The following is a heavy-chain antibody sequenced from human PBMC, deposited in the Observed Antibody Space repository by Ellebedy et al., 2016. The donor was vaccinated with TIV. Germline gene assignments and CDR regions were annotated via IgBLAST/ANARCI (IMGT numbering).Heavy chain of an antibody. CDR3: ARDRGRKNFDWPGGMDV. V-gene: IGHV1-2*02. CDR1: GYTFTGYY. J-gene: IGHJ6*02. Sequence: ASVKVSCKASGYTFTGYYMHWVRQAPGQGLEWMGWINPNSGGTNYAQKFQGRVTMTRDTSISTAYMELGRLRSDDTAVYYCARDRGRKNFDWPGGMDVWGQGTTVTVSS. D-gene: IGHD3-9*01. CDR2: INPNSGGT.